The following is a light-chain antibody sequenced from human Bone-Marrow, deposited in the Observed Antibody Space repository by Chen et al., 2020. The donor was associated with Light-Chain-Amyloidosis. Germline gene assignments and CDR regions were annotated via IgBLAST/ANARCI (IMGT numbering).Light chain of an antibody. CDR2: RDT. CDR3: QSADSSGTYEVI. CDR1: DLPTKY. Sequence: SYVLTPPPSVSLSPGPTAGPPCPGDDLPTKYAYWYQQKPGQAPVLVIHRDTERPSGISERFSGSSSGTTATLTISGVQAEDEADYHCQSADSSGTYEVIFGGGTKLTVL. J-gene: IGLJ2*01. V-gene: IGLV3-25*03.